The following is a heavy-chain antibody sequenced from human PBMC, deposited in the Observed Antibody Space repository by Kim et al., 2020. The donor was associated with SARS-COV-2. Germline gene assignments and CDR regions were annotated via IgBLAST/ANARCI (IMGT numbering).Heavy chain of an antibody. D-gene: IGHD1-26*01. V-gene: IGHV1-8*01. Sequence: KSGSTGYAQKFQGRVTMSRDTYTNTAYRELNSLGVEDTAVYYCARGERLDSWGQGTLVTVSS. CDR2: KSGST. CDR3: ARGERLDS. J-gene: IGHJ4*02.